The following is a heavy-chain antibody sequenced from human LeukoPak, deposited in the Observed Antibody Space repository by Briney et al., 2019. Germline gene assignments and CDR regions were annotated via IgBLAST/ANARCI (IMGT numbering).Heavy chain of an antibody. CDR2: IRYDGSNK. J-gene: IGHJ4*02. CDR1: GFTFSSYG. Sequence: GGSLRLSCAASGFTFSSYGMHWVRQAPGKGREWVAFIRYDGSNKYYADSVKGRFTISRDNSKNTLYLQMNSLRAEDTAVYYCAKEREHCSSTSCLYYFDYWGQGTLVTVSS. V-gene: IGHV3-30*02. CDR3: AKEREHCSSTSCLYYFDY. D-gene: IGHD2-2*01.